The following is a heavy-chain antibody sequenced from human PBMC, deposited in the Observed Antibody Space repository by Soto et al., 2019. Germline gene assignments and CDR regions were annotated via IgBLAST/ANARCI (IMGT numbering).Heavy chain of an antibody. D-gene: IGHD6-13*01. J-gene: IGHJ6*02. CDR2: IIPIFGTA. CDR1: GGTFSSYA. CDR3: ASKAAGARYYYGMDV. V-gene: IGHV1-69*13. Sequence: ASVKVSCKASGGTFSSYAISWVRQAPGQGLEWMGGIIPIFGTANYAQKFQGRVTITADESTSTAYMELSSLRSEDTAVYYCASKAAGARYYYGMDVWGQGTTVTVSS.